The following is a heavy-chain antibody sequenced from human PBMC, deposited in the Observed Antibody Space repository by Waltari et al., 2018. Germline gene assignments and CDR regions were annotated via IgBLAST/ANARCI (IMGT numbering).Heavy chain of an antibody. V-gene: IGHV1-8*01. D-gene: IGHD3-22*01. CDR1: GYSFTSYD. CDR2: INPHSGEV. CDR3: SDSSGP. Sequence: QMVQSGAEVKKPGASVKVSCEASGYSFTSYDVNWVRQATGQGLEWMGWINPHSGEVGYTQRFQGRITMTRNTSINTVYMELSSLTADDTATYYCSDSSGPWGQGTLVTVSS. J-gene: IGHJ5*02.